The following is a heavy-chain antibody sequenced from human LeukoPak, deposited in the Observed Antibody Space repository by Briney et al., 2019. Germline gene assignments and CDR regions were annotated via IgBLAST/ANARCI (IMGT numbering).Heavy chain of an antibody. Sequence: ASVKVSCKVSGYTLIELSMHWVRQAPGKGLEWMGGYDPEDGETVYAQKFQGRVTMTEDTSTDTAYMELSSLRPEDTAVYYCATERAVTTAEYWFDPWGQGTLVTVSS. J-gene: IGHJ5*02. V-gene: IGHV1-24*01. CDR2: YDPEDGET. D-gene: IGHD4-17*01. CDR3: ATERAVTTAEYWFDP. CDR1: GYTLIELS.